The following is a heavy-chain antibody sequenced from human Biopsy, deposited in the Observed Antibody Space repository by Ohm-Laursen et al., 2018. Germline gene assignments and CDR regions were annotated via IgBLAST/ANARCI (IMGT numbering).Heavy chain of an antibody. CDR2: IWFDETNK. J-gene: IGHJ4*02. CDR1: GFTFSNSG. CDR3: ARDPRDTALGIFDY. V-gene: IGHV3-33*08. D-gene: IGHD5-18*01. Sequence: SLRLSCAASGFTFSNSGLHWVRQAPGKGLEWVAVIWFDETNKHYADSVKGRFTISRDNSKNMLYLQMNTLRDADTAVYYCARDPRDTALGIFDYWGLGTLVTVSS.